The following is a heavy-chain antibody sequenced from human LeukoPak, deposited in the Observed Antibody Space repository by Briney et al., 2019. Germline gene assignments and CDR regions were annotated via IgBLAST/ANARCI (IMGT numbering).Heavy chain of an antibody. Sequence: GGSLRLSCAASGFTFNNHAMSWVRQAPGKGLEWVSAISGSGGTTYYADSVKGRFTISRDNSKNTLYLQMNSLRAEDTAVYYCVGGRMTTPPHWFDPWGQGTLVTVSS. V-gene: IGHV3-23*01. CDR2: ISGSGGTT. D-gene: IGHD4-17*01. CDR1: GFTFNNHA. J-gene: IGHJ5*02. CDR3: VGGRMTTPPHWFDP.